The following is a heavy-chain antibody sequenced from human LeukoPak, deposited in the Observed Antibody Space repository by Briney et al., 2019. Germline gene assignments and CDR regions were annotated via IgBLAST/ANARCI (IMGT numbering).Heavy chain of an antibody. J-gene: IGHJ4*02. D-gene: IGHD6-13*01. CDR3: ARGPIAAAGTVGYYFDY. CDR1: GGTFSSYA. CDR2: IIPIFGTA. V-gene: IGHV1-69*13. Sequence: ASVEVSCKASGGTFSSYAISWVRQAPGQGLEWMGGIIPIFGTANYAQKFQGRVTITADESTSTAYMELSSLRSEDTAVYYCARGPIAAAGTVGYYFDYWGQGTLVTVSS.